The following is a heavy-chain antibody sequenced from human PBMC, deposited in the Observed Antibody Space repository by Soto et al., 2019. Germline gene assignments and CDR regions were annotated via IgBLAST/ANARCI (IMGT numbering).Heavy chain of an antibody. Sequence: EVQLLESGGGLVQPGGSLRLSCAASGFTFSTYAMIWVRQAPGKGLEWVSVITGRGGSTYYADSVQGRFTISRDTSKNTLFLQMNSLRAEDTAVYYCAKDRYGDYGGIDYWGQGTMVTVSS. CDR1: GFTFSTYA. D-gene: IGHD4-17*01. CDR3: AKDRYGDYGGIDY. J-gene: IGHJ4*02. V-gene: IGHV3-23*01. CDR2: ITGRGGST.